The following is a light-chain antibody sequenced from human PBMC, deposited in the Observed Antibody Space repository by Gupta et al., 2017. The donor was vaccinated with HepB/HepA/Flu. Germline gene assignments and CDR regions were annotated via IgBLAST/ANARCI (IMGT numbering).Light chain of an antibody. CDR1: SSNIGSNT. CDR2: SNN. V-gene: IGLV1-44*01. CDR3: AAWDNSLNGLWV. Sequence: QSVLPQPPSASGTPGQRVTISCSGRSSNIGSNTVNWYQQLPGTAPKLLIYSNNQRPSGVPDRFSGSKSGTSASLAISGLQSEDEADYYCAAWDNSLNGLWVFGGGTKLTVL. J-gene: IGLJ3*02.